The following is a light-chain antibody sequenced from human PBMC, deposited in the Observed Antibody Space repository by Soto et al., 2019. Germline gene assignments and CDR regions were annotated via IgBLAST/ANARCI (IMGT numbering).Light chain of an antibody. J-gene: IGLJ1*01. Sequence: QSVLTQPASVSGSPGQSITISCTGTSSDVGSYNLVSWYQQHPGKAPKLMIYEGGKRPSGVSNRFSGSKSGNTASLTISGLQAEDEADYDCCSYAGSSTFVFGTGTKVTVL. CDR2: EGG. V-gene: IGLV2-23*01. CDR3: CSYAGSSTFV. CDR1: SSDVGSYNL.